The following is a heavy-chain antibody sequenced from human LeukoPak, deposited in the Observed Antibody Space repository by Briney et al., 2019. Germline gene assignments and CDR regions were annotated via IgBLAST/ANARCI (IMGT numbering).Heavy chain of an antibody. CDR3: ARDAYGSGSYGGLYGMDV. D-gene: IGHD3-10*01. J-gene: IGHJ6*04. V-gene: IGHV1-69*06. CDR2: IIPIFGTA. CDR1: GYTFTGYY. Sequence: ASVKVSCKASGYTFTGYYMHWVRQAPGQGLEWMGWIIPIFGTANYAQKFQGRVTITADKSTSTAYMELSSLRSEDTAVYYCARDAYGSGSYGGLYGMDVWGKGTTVTVSS.